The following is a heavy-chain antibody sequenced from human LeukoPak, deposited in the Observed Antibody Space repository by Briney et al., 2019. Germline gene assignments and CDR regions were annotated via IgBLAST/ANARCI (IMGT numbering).Heavy chain of an antibody. CDR1: GYTFTGYY. CDR2: INANSGTT. D-gene: IGHD2-2*01. V-gene: IGHV1-2*06. CDR3: ARPAAILRGAFDI. J-gene: IGHJ3*02. Sequence: ASVKDSCKASGYTFTGYYIHWVRQAPGQGLEWGGRINANSGTTNYTQRFQGRVTMTRHTSINTAYMELNNLRSDDTAVYYCARPAAILRGAFDIWGQGTMVTVSS.